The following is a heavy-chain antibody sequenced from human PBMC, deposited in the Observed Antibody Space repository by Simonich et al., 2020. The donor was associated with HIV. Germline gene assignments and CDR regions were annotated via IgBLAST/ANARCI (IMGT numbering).Heavy chain of an antibody. J-gene: IGHJ4*02. CDR1: GGSFNGYY. Sequence: QVQLQQWGAGLLKPSETLSLTCAVYGGSFNGYYWSWLRRSPERGLQGIGEINHSGITNYNPSLMGRVTISVDTSKNQFSLKMRSLIAADTAVYYCARGRSPPRTGVLDSWGQGTQVIVSS. D-gene: IGHD7-27*01. CDR2: INHSGIT. V-gene: IGHV4-34*01. CDR3: ARGRSPPRTGVLDS.